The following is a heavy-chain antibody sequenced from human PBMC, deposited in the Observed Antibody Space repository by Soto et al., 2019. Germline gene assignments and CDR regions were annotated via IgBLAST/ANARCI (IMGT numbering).Heavy chain of an antibody. J-gene: IGHJ4*02. CDR3: ARVAFVVVPAAIVDY. CDR2: ISSSSSTI. Sequence: GGSLRLSCAASGFTFSSYSMNWVRQAPGKGLEWVSYISSSSSTIYYADSVKGRFTISRDNAKNSLYLQMNSLRAEDTAVYYCARVAFVVVPAAIVDYWGQGTLVTVSS. CDR1: GFTFSSYS. V-gene: IGHV3-48*01. D-gene: IGHD2-2*02.